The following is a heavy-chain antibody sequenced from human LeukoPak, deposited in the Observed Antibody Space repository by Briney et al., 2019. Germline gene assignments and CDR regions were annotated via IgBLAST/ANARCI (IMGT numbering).Heavy chain of an antibody. CDR2: TNWNGGST. CDR3: ARSTSRDGYNFRAFDI. D-gene: IGHD5-24*01. Sequence: GGSLRLSCAASGFTFDDYGMSWVRQAPGKGLEWVSGTNWNGGSTGYADSVKGRFTISRDNAKNSLYLQMNSLRAEDTALYYCARSTSRDGYNFRAFDIWGQGTMVTVSS. J-gene: IGHJ3*02. V-gene: IGHV3-20*04. CDR1: GFTFDDYG.